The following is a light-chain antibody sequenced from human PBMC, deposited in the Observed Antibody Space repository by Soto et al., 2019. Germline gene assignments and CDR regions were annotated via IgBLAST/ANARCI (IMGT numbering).Light chain of an antibody. CDR1: QGINKF. CDR2: GAS. J-gene: IGKJ1*01. Sequence: IQLTQSPSSLSASVGDRVTITCRASQGINKFLAWYQQRPGKAPQLLVYGASTLQSGVPSRFSGSGSGTDFTLTISSLQPEDFATYYCLQYNTDFRTFGQGTKVDIK. V-gene: IGKV1-9*01. CDR3: LQYNTDFRT.